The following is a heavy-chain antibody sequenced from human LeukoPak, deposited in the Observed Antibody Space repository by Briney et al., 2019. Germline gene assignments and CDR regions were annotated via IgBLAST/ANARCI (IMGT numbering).Heavy chain of an antibody. CDR1: GFTFSSDW. CDR3: GRSSYSSSGGAPDC. Sequence: GGSLRLACTATGFTFSSDWMHWVRQAPGKGLVWVSRINSDGSSTNYAGSVKGRFTISRDNAKNTLYLQMNSLRAEDTAVYYCGRSSYSSSGGAPDCWGQGTLVTVSS. V-gene: IGHV3-74*01. J-gene: IGHJ4*02. CDR2: INSDGSST. D-gene: IGHD6-6*01.